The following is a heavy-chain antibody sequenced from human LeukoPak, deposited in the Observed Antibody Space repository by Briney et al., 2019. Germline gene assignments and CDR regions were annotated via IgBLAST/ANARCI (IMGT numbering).Heavy chain of an antibody. J-gene: IGHJ4*02. V-gene: IGHV3-23*01. CDR3: ARGRDYYDSSGFPDY. Sequence: QPGGSLRLSCAASVFTFSNSAMNWVRQAPGKGLEWVSTISSGGAGTYYADSVKGRFSISRDNSKNTLYLQMNNLRAEDTAVYYCARGRDYYDSSGFPDYWGQGTLVTVSP. CDR2: ISSGGAGT. D-gene: IGHD3-22*01. CDR1: VFTFSNSA.